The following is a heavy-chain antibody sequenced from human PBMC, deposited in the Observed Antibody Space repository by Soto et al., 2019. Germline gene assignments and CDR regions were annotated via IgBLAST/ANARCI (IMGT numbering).Heavy chain of an antibody. D-gene: IGHD6-13*01. CDR3: ARVIATAVHWFDP. CDR2: IYHSGST. CDR1: GGSISSSNW. Sequence: SETLSLTCAVSGGSISSSNWWSWVLQPPGKGLEWIGEIYHSGSTNYNPSLKSRVTISVDKSKNQFSLKLSSVTAADTAVYYCARVIATAVHWFDPWGQGTLVTVSS. J-gene: IGHJ5*02. V-gene: IGHV4-4*02.